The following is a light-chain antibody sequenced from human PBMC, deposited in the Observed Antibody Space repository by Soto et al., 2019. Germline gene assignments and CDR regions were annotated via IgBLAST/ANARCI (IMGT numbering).Light chain of an antibody. CDR1: QSVDSK. CDR3: QHYNTWCWT. V-gene: IGKV3-15*01. J-gene: IGKJ1*01. CDR2: GAS. Sequence: EIVMTQSPATLSVSPGERATLSCRASQSVDSKLAWYQQKPGQGPRLLIYGASSRATGIPARFSGSGSGTEDSLTIISMQSDDVAVYYCQHYNTWCWTFGQGTKVEIK.